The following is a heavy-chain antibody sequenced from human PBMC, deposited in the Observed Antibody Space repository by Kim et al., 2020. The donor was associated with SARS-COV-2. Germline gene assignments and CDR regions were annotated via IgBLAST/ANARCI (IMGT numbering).Heavy chain of an antibody. CDR2: IIPIFGTA. CDR1: GGTFSSYA. J-gene: IGHJ4*02. CDR3: AREIITFGGVIALGGYFDY. V-gene: IGHV1-69*13. Sequence: SVKVSCKASGGTFSSYAISWVRQAPGQGLEWMGGIIPIFGTANYAQKFQGRVTITADESTSTAYMELSSLRSEDTAVYYCAREIITFGGVIALGGYFDYWGQGTLVTVSS. D-gene: IGHD3-16*02.